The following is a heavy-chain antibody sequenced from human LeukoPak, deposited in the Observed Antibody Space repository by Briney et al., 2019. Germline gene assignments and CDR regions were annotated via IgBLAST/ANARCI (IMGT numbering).Heavy chain of an antibody. CDR3: ARDVDWNYSFDY. J-gene: IGHJ4*02. D-gene: IGHD1-7*01. V-gene: IGHV1-46*01. CDR2: ITPSGGST. CDR1: GYTFTSYY. Sequence: ASVKVSCKASGYTFTSYYMHRVRQAPGQGLEWMGIITPSGGSTTYAQKFQGRVTMTRDTSTSTVYMELSSLRSEDTAVYYCARDVDWNYSFDYWGQGTLVTVSS.